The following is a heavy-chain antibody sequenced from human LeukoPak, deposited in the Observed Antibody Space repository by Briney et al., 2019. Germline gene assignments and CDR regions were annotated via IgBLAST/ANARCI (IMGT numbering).Heavy chain of an antibody. V-gene: IGHV4-34*01. CDR1: GGSFSGFH. CDR2: INHSGST. D-gene: IGHD3-22*01. CDR3: ARDRYYYDSSARYFDY. J-gene: IGHJ4*02. Sequence: SETLSLTCAVYGGSFSGFHWNWIRQPPGKGLEWIGDINHSGSTHYNPSLTSRVTISVDPSKNQFSLKLSSVTAADTAVYYCARDRYYYDSSARYFDYWGQGTLVTVSS.